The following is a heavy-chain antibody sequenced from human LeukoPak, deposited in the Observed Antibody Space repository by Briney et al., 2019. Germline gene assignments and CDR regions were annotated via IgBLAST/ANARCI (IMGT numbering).Heavy chain of an antibody. CDR1: GFTFSSYG. CDR3: ARDYYYDSSGYCDY. D-gene: IGHD3-22*01. CDR2: IRYDGSNK. V-gene: IGHV3-30*02. J-gene: IGHJ4*02. Sequence: PGGSLRLSCAASGFTFSSYGMHWVRQAPGKGLEWVAFIRYDGSNKYYADSVKGRFTISRDNSKNTLYLQMNSLRAEDTAVYYCARDYYYDSSGYCDYWGQGTLVTVSS.